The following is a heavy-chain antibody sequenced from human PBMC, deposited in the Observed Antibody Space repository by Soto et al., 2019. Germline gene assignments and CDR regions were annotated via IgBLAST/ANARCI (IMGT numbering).Heavy chain of an antibody. CDR1: GGTFSSYA. CDR2: IIPIFGTA. V-gene: IGHV1-69*13. J-gene: IGHJ6*02. Sequence: SVKVSCKASGGTFSSYAISWVRQAPGQGLEWMGGIIPIFGTANYAQKFQGRVTITADESTSTAYMELSSLRSEDTAVYYCARDRNIVATIYNYYGMDVWGQGTTVTVSS. D-gene: IGHD5-12*01. CDR3: ARDRNIVATIYNYYGMDV.